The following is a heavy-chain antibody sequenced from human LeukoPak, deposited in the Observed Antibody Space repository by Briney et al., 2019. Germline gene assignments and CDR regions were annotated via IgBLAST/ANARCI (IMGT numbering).Heavy chain of an antibody. D-gene: IGHD6-13*01. CDR2: IYYSGST. J-gene: IGHJ4*02. V-gene: IGHV4-59*01. CDR3: ARGRAAAGVDY. Sequence: LETLSLTCTVSGGSISSYYWSWIRQPPGKGLEWIGYIYYSGSTNYNPSLKSRVTISVDTSKNQFSLKLSSVTAADTAVYYCARGRAAAGVDYWGQRTLVTVSS. CDR1: GGSISSYY.